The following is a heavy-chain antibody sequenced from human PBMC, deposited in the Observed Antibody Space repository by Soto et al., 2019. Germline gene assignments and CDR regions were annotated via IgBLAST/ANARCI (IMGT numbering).Heavy chain of an antibody. D-gene: IGHD3-10*01. CDR3: ARDWMGQNIGEDAFDI. J-gene: IGHJ3*02. V-gene: IGHV3-33*01. Sequence: GGSLRLSCAASGFTFSSYGMHWVRQAPGKGLEWVAVIWYDGSNKYYADSVKGRFTISRDNSKNTLYLQMNSLRAEDTAVYYCARDWMGQNIGEDAFDIWGQGTMVTVSS. CDR1: GFTFSSYG. CDR2: IWYDGSNK.